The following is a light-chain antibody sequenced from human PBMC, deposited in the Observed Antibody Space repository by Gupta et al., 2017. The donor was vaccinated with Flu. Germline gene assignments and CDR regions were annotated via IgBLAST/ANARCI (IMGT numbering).Light chain of an antibody. Sequence: SSELTQDPAVSVALGQTVRITCQGDSLRSYYASWYQQKPGQAPVLVSYGKNNRPSGSPDRFSGSSSGNTASLTITGAQAEDEADYYCNSRDSSGNHRYVFGTGTKV. V-gene: IGLV3-19*01. CDR3: NSRDSSGNHRYV. CDR2: GKN. CDR1: SLRSYY. J-gene: IGLJ1*01.